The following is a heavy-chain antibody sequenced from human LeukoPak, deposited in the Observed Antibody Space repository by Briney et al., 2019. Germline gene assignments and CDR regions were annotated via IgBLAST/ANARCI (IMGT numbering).Heavy chain of an antibody. V-gene: IGHV3-74*01. CDR1: GFTFGSHW. CDR3: VRGPNDWRGFDF. CDR2: IGPDGRTI. Sequence: GGSLRLSCAASGFTFGSHWMHWVRQAPGMGLLWVSCIGPDGRTIRYADSVKGRFTISRDNAKNTLYLQMNGLRVDDTTVYYRVRGPNDWRGFDFWGQGTLVTVSS. D-gene: IGHD3-9*01. J-gene: IGHJ4*02.